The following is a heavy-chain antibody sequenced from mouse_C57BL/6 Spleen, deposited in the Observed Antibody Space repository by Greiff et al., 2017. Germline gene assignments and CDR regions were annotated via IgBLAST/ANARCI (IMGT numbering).Heavy chain of an antibody. CDR2: IYPSDSET. CDR1: GYTFTSYW. V-gene: IGHV1-61*01. Sequence: VQLQQPGAELVRPGSSVKLSCKASGYTFTSYWMDWVKQRPGQGLEWIGNIYPSDSETHYNQKFKDKATLTVDKASSTAYMQLSSLTSEDSAVYYCASSLLRPWFAYWGQGTLVTVSA. J-gene: IGHJ3*01. CDR3: ASSLLRPWFAY. D-gene: IGHD1-2*01.